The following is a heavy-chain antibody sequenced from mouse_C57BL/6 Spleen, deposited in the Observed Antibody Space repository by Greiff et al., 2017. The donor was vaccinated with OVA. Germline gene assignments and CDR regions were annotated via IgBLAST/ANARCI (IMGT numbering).Heavy chain of an antibody. J-gene: IGHJ3*01. V-gene: IGHV5-6*02. CDR3: ARPFAY. CDR1: GFTFSSYG. Sequence: VKVVESGGDLVKPGGSLKLSCAASGFTFSSYGLSWVRQTPDKRLEWVATISSGGSYTYYPDSVKGRFIISRDNAKNTLYLQMSRLKAEDTAMYYCARPFAYWGQGTLVTVSA. CDR2: ISSGGSYT.